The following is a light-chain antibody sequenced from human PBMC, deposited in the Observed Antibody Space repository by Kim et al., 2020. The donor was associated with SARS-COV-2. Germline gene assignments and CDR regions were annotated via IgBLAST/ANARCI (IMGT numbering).Light chain of an antibody. Sequence: IQMTQSPSSLSASVGERVTITCRASQGIRNDLAWYQQKPGKAPKLLIYAASKLQSGVPSRFSGSGSETDFTLTISTLQTEDFATYYCLQDYNYPSTFGQGTKLEI. CDR3: LQDYNYPST. V-gene: IGKV1-6*01. CDR1: QGIRND. J-gene: IGKJ2*01. CDR2: AAS.